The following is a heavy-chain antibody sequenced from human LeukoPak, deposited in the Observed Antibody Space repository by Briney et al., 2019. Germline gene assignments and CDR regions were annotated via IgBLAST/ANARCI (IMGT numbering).Heavy chain of an antibody. CDR1: GFTFSSYD. D-gene: IGHD3-10*02. Sequence: QPGGSLRLSCAASGFTFSSYDMHWVRQATGKGLEWVSAIGTAGDTYYPGSVKGRFTISRDNAKNSLYLQMNSLRAEDTAVYYCAELGITMIGGVWGKGTTVTISS. V-gene: IGHV3-13*01. CDR3: AELGITMIGGV. J-gene: IGHJ6*04. CDR2: IGTAGDT.